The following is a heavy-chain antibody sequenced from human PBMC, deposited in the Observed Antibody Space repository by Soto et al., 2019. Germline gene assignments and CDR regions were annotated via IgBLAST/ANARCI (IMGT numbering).Heavy chain of an antibody. CDR2: IYHSGST. Sequence: SETLSLTCAVSGGSISSGGYSWSWIRQPPGKGLEWIGYIYHSGSTYYNPSLKSRVTISVDWSKNQFSLKLTSVTAADTAVYYCARGSARYFDWYTPDYYYYGMDVWGQGNTVTVSS. CDR1: GGSISSGGYS. V-gene: IGHV4-30-2*01. CDR3: ARGSARYFDWYTPDYYYYGMDV. D-gene: IGHD3-9*01. J-gene: IGHJ6*02.